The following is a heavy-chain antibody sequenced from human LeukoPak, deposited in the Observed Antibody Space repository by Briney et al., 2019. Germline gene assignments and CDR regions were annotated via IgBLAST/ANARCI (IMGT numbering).Heavy chain of an antibody. CDR2: IKQDGSEK. CDR3: ARGYSSSSWGY. J-gene: IGHJ4*02. V-gene: IGHV3-7*01. CDR1: GFTFSSYW. Sequence: GGCLRLSCAASGFTFSSYWMSWVRQAPGKGLEWVANIKQDGSEKYYVDSVKGRFAISRDNGKNALYLQMNSVRAEDTAVYYCARGYSSSSWGYWGQGTLVTVSS. D-gene: IGHD6-6*01.